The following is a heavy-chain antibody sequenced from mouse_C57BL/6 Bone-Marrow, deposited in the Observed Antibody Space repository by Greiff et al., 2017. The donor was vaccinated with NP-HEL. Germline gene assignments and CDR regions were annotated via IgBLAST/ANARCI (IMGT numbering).Heavy chain of an antibody. CDR3: ARYYCGAPMDY. CDR2: ISNLAYSI. V-gene: IGHV5-15*01. Sequence: EVQRVESGGGLVQPGGSLKLSCAASGFTFSDYGMAWVRQAPRKGPEWVAFISNLAYSIYYADTVTGRFTISRENAKNTLYLEMSSLRSEDTAMYYCARYYCGAPMDYWGQGTSVTVSS. D-gene: IGHD1-1*01. J-gene: IGHJ4*01. CDR1: GFTFSDYG.